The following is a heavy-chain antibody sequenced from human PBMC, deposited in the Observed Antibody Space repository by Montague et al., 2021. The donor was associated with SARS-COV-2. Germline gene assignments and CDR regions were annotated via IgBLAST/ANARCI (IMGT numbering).Heavy chain of an antibody. D-gene: IGHD3-16*02. CDR3: ARLGFVELWLNLGWFDP. CDR2: VYYSGST. Sequence: SETLSLTCSVSGDSIRSSGYYWGWIRQPPGKGLEWIGTVYYSGSTNYNPSLKSRVTMPVDTSKNQFSLELRSVTAAGTAVYYCARLGFVELWLNLGWFDPWGQGTLSRSPQ. V-gene: IGHV4-39*01. CDR1: GDSIRSSGYY. J-gene: IGHJ5*02.